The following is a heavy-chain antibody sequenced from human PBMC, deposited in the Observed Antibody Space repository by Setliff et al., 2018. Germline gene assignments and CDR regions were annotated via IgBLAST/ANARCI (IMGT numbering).Heavy chain of an antibody. J-gene: IGHJ4*02. CDR2: INHSGSS. CDR3: ARGLPSGWYRGFDF. V-gene: IGHV4-34*08. Sequence: PSQTLSLTCAASGGTFSDYYWTWIRRPPGKGLEWIGEINHSGSSRYSPSLRSRVTISVDTSKDQFSLTLTSVTAADTAVYYCARGLPSGWYRGFDFWGQGSLGTSPQ. D-gene: IGHD6-19*01. CDR1: GGTFSDYY.